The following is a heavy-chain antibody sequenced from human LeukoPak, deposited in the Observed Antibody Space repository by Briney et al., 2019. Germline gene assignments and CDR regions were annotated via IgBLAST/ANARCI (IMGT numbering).Heavy chain of an antibody. D-gene: IGHD1-1*01. Sequence: GGSLRLSCAASGFTFSSYSMNWVRQAPGKGLEWVSFISTSSSYIYYADSVKGRFTISRDNSKNSLYLQMNSLRAEDTAVYYCARGQDWNDRGGLDYWGQGTLVIVSS. J-gene: IGHJ4*02. V-gene: IGHV3-21*01. CDR3: ARGQDWNDRGGLDY. CDR1: GFTFSSYS. CDR2: ISTSSSYI.